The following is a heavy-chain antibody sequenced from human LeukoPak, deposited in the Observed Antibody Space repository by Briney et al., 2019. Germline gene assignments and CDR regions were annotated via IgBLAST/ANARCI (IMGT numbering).Heavy chain of an antibody. Sequence: SQTLSLTCTVSGGSISSGDYYWSWIRQPPGKGLEWIGEINHSGSTNYNPSLKSRVTISVDTSKNQFSLKLSSVTAADTAVYYCAREYSGSYYTVLMDVWGKGTTVTVSS. CDR1: GGSISSGDYY. CDR3: AREYSGSYYTVLMDV. V-gene: IGHV4-30-4*08. J-gene: IGHJ6*03. CDR2: INHSGST. D-gene: IGHD1-26*01.